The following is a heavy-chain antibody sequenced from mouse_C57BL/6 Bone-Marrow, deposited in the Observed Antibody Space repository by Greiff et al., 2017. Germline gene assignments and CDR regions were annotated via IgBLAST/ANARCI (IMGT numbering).Heavy chain of an antibody. CDR2: IYPGDGDT. V-gene: IGHV1-80*01. CDR3: EPTYYGSRDLDN. Sequence: QVQLQQSGAELVKPGASVKISCKASGYAFSSYWMNWVKQRPGKGLEWIGQIYPGDGDTNYNGKFKGKATLTADKSSSTAYMQLSSRTAEDSAVYVCEPTYYGSRDLDNGGQGTTLTVSS. CDR1: GYAFSSYW. J-gene: IGHJ2*01. D-gene: IGHD1-1*01.